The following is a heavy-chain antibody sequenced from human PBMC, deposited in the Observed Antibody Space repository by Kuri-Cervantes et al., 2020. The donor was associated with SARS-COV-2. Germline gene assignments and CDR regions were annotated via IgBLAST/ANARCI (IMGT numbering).Heavy chain of an antibody. D-gene: IGHD3-16*01. CDR3: VNGALAQGVLARNPKSYYDMDV. Sequence: GESLKISCAASGFTFSSYGMHWVRQAPGKGLEWVAVIWYDGSNKYYADSVKGRFTISKDNSKNTLYLQMNSLRVEDTAVYYCVNGALAQGVLARNPKSYYDMDVWGQGTTVTVSS. J-gene: IGHJ6*02. V-gene: IGHV3-30*02. CDR2: IWYDGSNK. CDR1: GFTFSSYG.